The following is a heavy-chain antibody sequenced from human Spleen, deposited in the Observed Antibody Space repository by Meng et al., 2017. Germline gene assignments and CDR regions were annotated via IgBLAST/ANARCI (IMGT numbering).Heavy chain of an antibody. CDR3: AREFHTSGHAGTFDI. V-gene: IGHV3-30*14. CDR2: IAIDGSDY. CDR1: GFTFNNYV. J-gene: IGHJ3*02. D-gene: IGHD2-15*01. Sequence: GESLKISCRASGFTFNNYVLHWVRQAPGKGLEWVAVIAIDGSDYRQYADSVKGRFTISRDISENTLSLQMDSLRVEDTAVYHCAREFHTSGHAGTFDIWGQGTMVTVSS.